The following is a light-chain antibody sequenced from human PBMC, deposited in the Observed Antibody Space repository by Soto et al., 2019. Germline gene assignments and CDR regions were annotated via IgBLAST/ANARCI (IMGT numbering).Light chain of an antibody. CDR1: QSLTSN. CDR2: GAS. Sequence: EIVMTQSPDTLSVSPGERATLSCRASQSLTSNLAWYQQKPGQTPRLIIYGASTRATGTPPRFSGSGSGTEFTLTISSLQSEDFALYYCQQYNGRPLTFGGGTKVEIK. V-gene: IGKV3-15*01. CDR3: QQYNGRPLT. J-gene: IGKJ4*01.